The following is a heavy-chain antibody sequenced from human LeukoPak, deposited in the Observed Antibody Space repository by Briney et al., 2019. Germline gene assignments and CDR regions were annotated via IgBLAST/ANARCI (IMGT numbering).Heavy chain of an antibody. D-gene: IGHD3-10*01. CDR1: GYSISSGYY. Sequence: SSETLSLTCTVSGYSISSGYYWGWIRQPPGKGLEWIGSIYHSGSTYYNPSHKSRVTISVDTSKNQFSLKLSSVTAADTAVYYCARVVLGSGSYWFDPWGQGTLVTVSS. CDR3: ARVVLGSGSYWFDP. CDR2: IYHSGST. V-gene: IGHV4-38-2*02. J-gene: IGHJ5*02.